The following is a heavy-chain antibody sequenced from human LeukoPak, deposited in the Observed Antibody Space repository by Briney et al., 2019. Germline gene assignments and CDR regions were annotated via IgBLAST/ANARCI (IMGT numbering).Heavy chain of an antibody. CDR2: ISSSGSTI. CDR1: GFTFSDYY. CDR3: ARVTPSTGDAFDI. D-gene: IGHD2-8*02. V-gene: IGHV3-11*01. J-gene: IGHJ3*02. Sequence: GGSLRLSCAASGFTFSDYYMSWIRQAPGKGLEWVSYISSSGSTIYYADSVKGRFTISRDNAKNSLYLQMNSLRAEGTAVYYCARVTPSTGDAFDIWGQGTMVTVSS.